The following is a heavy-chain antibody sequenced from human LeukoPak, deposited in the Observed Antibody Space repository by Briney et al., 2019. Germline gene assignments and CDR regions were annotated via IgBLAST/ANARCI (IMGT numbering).Heavy chain of an antibody. J-gene: IGHJ4*02. V-gene: IGHV4-34*01. CDR1: GGSFSGYY. Sequence: KPSETLSLTCAVYGGSFSGYYWSWIRQPPGKGLEWIGEFNHSGSTNYNPSLKSRVTISVDTSKNQFSLKLSSVTAADTAVYYCARGLLRGTIFGVVIIGTYFDYWGQGTLVTVSS. D-gene: IGHD3-3*01. CDR3: ARGLLRGTIFGVVIIGTYFDY. CDR2: FNHSGST.